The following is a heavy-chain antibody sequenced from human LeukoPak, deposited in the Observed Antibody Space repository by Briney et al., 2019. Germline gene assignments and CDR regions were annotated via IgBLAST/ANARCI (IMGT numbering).Heavy chain of an antibody. J-gene: IGHJ4*02. CDR2: ISGSGGRT. V-gene: IGHV3-23*01. CDR3: AKEDSSGWNYYFDY. Sequence: GGSLRLSCTASGFTFGDYAMSWFRQAPGKGLEWVSGISGSGGRTYYADSAKGRFTISRDNSKNTLHLQMNSLRAEDTAVYYCAKEDSSGWNYYFDYWGQGTLVTVSS. CDR1: GFTFGDYA. D-gene: IGHD6-19*01.